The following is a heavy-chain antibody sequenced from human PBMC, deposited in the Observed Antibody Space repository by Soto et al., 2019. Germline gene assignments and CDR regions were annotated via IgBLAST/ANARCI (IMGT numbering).Heavy chain of an antibody. CDR1: GYTFTSYG. Sequence: ASVKVSCKSSGYTFTSYGISWVRQAPGQGLEWMGWISAYNGNTNYAQKLQGRVTMTTDTSTSTAYMELRSLRSDDTAVYYCARGGTGTTFFNPIDYWGQGTRVTVTS. CDR3: ARGGTGTTFFNPIDY. CDR2: ISAYNGNT. D-gene: IGHD1-7*01. V-gene: IGHV1-18*01. J-gene: IGHJ4*02.